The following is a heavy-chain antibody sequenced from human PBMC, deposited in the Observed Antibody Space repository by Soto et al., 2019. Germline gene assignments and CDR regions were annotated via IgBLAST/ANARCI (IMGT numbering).Heavy chain of an antibody. D-gene: IGHD3-22*01. J-gene: IGHJ4*02. CDR2: ISSSSSYT. Sequence: LRLSCAASGFTFSDYYMSWIRQAPGKGLEWVSYISSSSSYTNYADSVKGRFTISRDNAKNSLYLQMNSLRAEDTAVYYCASGRTHYYDSSGPNLLDYWGQGTLVTVSS. V-gene: IGHV3-11*06. CDR1: GFTFSDYY. CDR3: ASGRTHYYDSSGPNLLDY.